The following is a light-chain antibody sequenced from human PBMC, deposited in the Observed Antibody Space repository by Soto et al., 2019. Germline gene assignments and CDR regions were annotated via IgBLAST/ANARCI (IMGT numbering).Light chain of an antibody. Sequence: EIVLTQSPGTLSLSPGERANLSCRASQSVSSSYLAWYQQKPGQAPRLLIYGASSRATGIPDRFIGSGSGTDFTLTISRLEPEDFAVYYCQRYGSSPWTFGQGTKVDIK. CDR2: GAS. CDR3: QRYGSSPWT. J-gene: IGKJ1*01. V-gene: IGKV3-20*01. CDR1: QSVSSSY.